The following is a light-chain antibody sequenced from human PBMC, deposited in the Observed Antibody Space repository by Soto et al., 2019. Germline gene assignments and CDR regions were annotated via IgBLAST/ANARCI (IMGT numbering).Light chain of an antibody. CDR2: EAS. Sequence: DIQMTQSPSSLSASVGDRVTITCQASQDISNYLNWYRQRAGKAPQLLIYEASNLQTGVSSRFSGSGSGTDFTFTISSLQPEDIATYYCQHYDNFPVTFGGGTKVGIK. V-gene: IGKV1-33*01. J-gene: IGKJ4*01. CDR1: QDISNY. CDR3: QHYDNFPVT.